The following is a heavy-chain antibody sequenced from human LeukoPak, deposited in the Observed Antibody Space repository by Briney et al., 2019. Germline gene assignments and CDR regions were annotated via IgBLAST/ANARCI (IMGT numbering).Heavy chain of an antibody. Sequence: PGESLKISCKGSGYSFTSYWIGWVRQMPGKGLEWMGIIYPGDSDTRYSPSFQGQVTISADKSISTAYLQWSSLKASDTAMYYCAIHCSGGSCYSGYFDYWGQGTLVTVSS. V-gene: IGHV5-51*01. J-gene: IGHJ4*02. CDR3: AIHCSGGSCYSGYFDY. CDR2: IYPGDSDT. CDR1: GYSFTSYW. D-gene: IGHD2-15*01.